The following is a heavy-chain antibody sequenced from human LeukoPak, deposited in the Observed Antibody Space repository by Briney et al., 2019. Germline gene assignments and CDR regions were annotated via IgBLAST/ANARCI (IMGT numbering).Heavy chain of an antibody. V-gene: IGHV3-11*01. J-gene: IGHJ6*03. D-gene: IGHD5-18*01. CDR2: ISSGGSTI. Sequence: GGSLRLSCAPSGFTFSDYYMTWIRQAPGKGLEWVSYISSGGSTIYCADSVKGGFTISRDNAKNSLYLKMNSLRAEDTAVYYCARVGTAMVFYYYHYMDVWGKGTTVTVSS. CDR1: GFTFSDYY. CDR3: ARVGTAMVFYYYHYMDV.